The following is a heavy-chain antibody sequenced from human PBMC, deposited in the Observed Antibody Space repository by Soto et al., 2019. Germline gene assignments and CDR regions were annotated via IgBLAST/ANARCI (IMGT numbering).Heavy chain of an antibody. V-gene: IGHV4-59*01. D-gene: IGHD6-19*01. CDR2: IYYSGST. J-gene: IGHJ3*01. CDR3: ARHYSSGWYGAFDF. CDR1: GGSISGYY. Sequence: QVHLQESGPGLVKTSETLSLTCTVSGGSISGYYWSWIRQPPGKGLEWIGYIYYSGSTSYNPSLNSRFTISVDTSKNQFSLRLTSVTAADTAVYYCARHYSSGWYGAFDFWGQGTMVTVSS.